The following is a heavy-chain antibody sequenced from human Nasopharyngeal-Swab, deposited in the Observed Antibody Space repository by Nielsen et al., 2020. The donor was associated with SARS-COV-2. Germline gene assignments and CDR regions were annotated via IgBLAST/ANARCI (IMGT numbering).Heavy chain of an antibody. D-gene: IGHD3-3*01. CDR1: GFTFSNYN. CDR3: ARDGLDYDFWSAYFMDV. Sequence: GGSLRLSCAASGFTFSNYNMNWVRQAPGKGLEWVSSISSSSTYIYYADSVKGRFTISRDNTKNSLSLQMNSLRAEDTAVYYSARDGLDYDFWSAYFMDVWGQGTTVTVSS. V-gene: IGHV3-21*01. CDR2: ISSSSTYI. J-gene: IGHJ6*02.